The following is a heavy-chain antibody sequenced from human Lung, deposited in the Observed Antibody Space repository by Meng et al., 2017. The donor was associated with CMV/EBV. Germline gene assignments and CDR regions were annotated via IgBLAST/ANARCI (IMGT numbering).Heavy chain of an antibody. CDR1: GYTFTGYY. V-gene: IGHV1-2*02. D-gene: IGHD3-10*01. J-gene: IGHJ4*02. CDR2: INPNSGGT. CDR3: ARALLFITMVRGAIGD. Sequence: ASXXVSXKASGYTFTGYYMHWVRQAPGQGLEWMGWINPNSGGTNYAQKFQGRVTMTRDTSISTAYMELSRLRSDDTAVYYCARALLFITMVRGAIGDWCQGXLVTVSS.